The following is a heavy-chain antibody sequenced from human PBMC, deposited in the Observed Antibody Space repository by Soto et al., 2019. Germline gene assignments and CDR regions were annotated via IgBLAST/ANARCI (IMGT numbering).Heavy chain of an antibody. J-gene: IGHJ5*02. CDR1: GFVFNDYD. D-gene: IGHD2-21*01. CDR3: SRGIKGGLDA. Sequence: QVQLAESGGGVVQPGRSLRLSCTTSGFVFNDYDIHWVRQAPGKGLAWLASISYDGSNRYYADSVKGRFTISRDNSKNTLSLQLNSLGAEDTAVYYCSRGIKGGLDAWGPGTLVTVSS. V-gene: IGHV3-30*03. CDR2: ISYDGSNR.